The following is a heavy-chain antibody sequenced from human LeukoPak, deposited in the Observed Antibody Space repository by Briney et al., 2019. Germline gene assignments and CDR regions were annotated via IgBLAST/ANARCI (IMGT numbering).Heavy chain of an antibody. Sequence: PGGSLRLSCAASGFTFSSYSMNWVRRAPGKGLEWVSSISSSSSYIYYADSVKGRFTISRDNAKNSLYLQMNSLRAEDTAMYYCARADLSGSYFHPHFLDYWGQGTLVTVSS. V-gene: IGHV3-21*01. D-gene: IGHD1-26*01. CDR2: ISSSSSYI. CDR1: GFTFSSYS. J-gene: IGHJ4*02. CDR3: ARADLSGSYFHPHFLDY.